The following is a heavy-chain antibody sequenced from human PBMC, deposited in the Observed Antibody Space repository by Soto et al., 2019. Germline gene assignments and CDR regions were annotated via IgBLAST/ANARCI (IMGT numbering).Heavy chain of an antibody. D-gene: IGHD3-10*01. J-gene: IGHJ5*02. Sequence: PSETLSLTCAVYGGSFSGYYWSWIRQPPGKGLEWIGEINHSGSTNYNPSLKSRVTISVDTSKNQFSLKLSSVTAADTAVYYCARELSTYYYGSGSYNWFDPWVQGTLVTDSS. V-gene: IGHV4-34*01. CDR2: INHSGST. CDR3: ARELSTYYYGSGSYNWFDP. CDR1: GGSFSGYY.